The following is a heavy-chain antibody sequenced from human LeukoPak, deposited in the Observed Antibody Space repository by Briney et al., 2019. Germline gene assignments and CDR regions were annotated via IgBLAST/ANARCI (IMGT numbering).Heavy chain of an antibody. CDR3: ARSHDSSGYYYYFDY. Sequence: PSETLSLTCTVSGGSISSYYWSWIRQPPGKGLEWIAYINYSGNTNYNPSLKSRVTISVDTSKNQFSLKLSSVTAADTAVYYCARSHDSSGYYYYFDYWGQGTLVTVSS. D-gene: IGHD3-22*01. CDR1: GGSISSYY. J-gene: IGHJ4*02. CDR2: INYSGNT. V-gene: IGHV4-59*01.